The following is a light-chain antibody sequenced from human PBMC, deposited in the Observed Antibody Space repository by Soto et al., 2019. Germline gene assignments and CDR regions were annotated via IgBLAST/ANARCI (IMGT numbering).Light chain of an antibody. CDR1: QSISSTY. CDR3: QQRSNCPIT. J-gene: IGKJ5*01. Sequence: SMCPCDRLSLGCTASQSISSTYLALYQQKPGQAPRLIIYGASNRATGIPASFSGSGSGTDFTLTISSLEPEDFAVYYCQQRSNCPITVGQGTRLEI. CDR2: GAS. V-gene: IGKV3-11*01.